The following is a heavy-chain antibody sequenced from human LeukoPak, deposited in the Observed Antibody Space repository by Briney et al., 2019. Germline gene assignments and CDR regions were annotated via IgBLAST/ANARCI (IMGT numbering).Heavy chain of an antibody. CDR1: GYTFTSYG. V-gene: IGHV1-18*01. CDR2: ISAYNGNT. J-gene: IGHJ5*02. CDR3: ARRYCSGGSCYSGPNWFDP. D-gene: IGHD2-15*01. Sequence: ASVKVSCKASGYTFTSYGISWVRQAPGQGLEWMGWISAYNGNTNYAQKLQGRVTMTTDTSTSTAYMELRSLRSDDTAVYYCARRYCSGGSCYSGPNWFDPWGQGTLVTVSS.